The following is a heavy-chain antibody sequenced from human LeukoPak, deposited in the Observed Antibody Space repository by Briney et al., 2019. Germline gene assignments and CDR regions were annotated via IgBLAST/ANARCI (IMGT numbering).Heavy chain of an antibody. D-gene: IGHD3-10*01. Sequence: SETLSLTCAVYGGSFSGYYWSWIRQPPGKGLEWIGEINHSGSTNYNPSLKSRVTISVDTSKNQFSLKLSSVTAADTAVYYCARGDGHYYGSGSYYGNFDYWGQGTLVTVSS. V-gene: IGHV4-34*01. J-gene: IGHJ4*02. CDR2: INHSGST. CDR1: GGSFSGYY. CDR3: ARGDGHYYGSGSYYGNFDY.